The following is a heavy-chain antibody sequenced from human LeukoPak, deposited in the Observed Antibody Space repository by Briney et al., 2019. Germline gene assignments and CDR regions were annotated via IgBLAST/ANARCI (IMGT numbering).Heavy chain of an antibody. CDR2: IYYSGST. CDR3: ARGVSGSSGGLFDY. D-gene: IGHD1-26*01. Sequence: SETLSLTCTVSGGSISSYYWSWIRQPPGKGLEWIGYIYYSGSTNYNPSLKSRVTISVDTSKNQFSLKLSSVTAADTAVYYCARGVSGSSGGLFDYWGQGTLVTVSS. CDR1: GGSISSYY. J-gene: IGHJ4*02. V-gene: IGHV4-59*01.